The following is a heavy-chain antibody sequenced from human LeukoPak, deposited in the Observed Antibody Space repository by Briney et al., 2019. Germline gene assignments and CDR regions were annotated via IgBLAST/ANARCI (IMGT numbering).Heavy chain of an antibody. J-gene: IGHJ4*02. Sequence: GGSLRLSCAASGFTFSSYGMHWVRQAPGKGLGWVAVISYDGSNKYYADSVKGRFTISRDNPKNTLYLQMNSLRAEDTAVYYCAKDLDIVVVVAATGIDYWGQGTLVTVSS. CDR2: ISYDGSNK. D-gene: IGHD2-15*01. CDR3: AKDLDIVVVVAATGIDY. V-gene: IGHV3-30*18. CDR1: GFTFSSYG.